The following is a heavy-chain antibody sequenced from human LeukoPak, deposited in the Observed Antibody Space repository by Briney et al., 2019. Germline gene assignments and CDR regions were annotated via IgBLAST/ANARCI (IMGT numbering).Heavy chain of an antibody. Sequence: GGSLRLSCAASGFTFSSYAMSWVRQAPGKGLEWVSAISGSGGSTYYTDSVKGRFTISRDNSKNTLYLQMNSLRAEDTAVYYCAKDRGECSSTSCSYYYFDYWGQGTLVTGSS. CDR1: GFTFSSYA. J-gene: IGHJ4*02. V-gene: IGHV3-23*01. CDR3: AKDRGECSSTSCSYYYFDY. CDR2: ISGSGGST. D-gene: IGHD2-2*01.